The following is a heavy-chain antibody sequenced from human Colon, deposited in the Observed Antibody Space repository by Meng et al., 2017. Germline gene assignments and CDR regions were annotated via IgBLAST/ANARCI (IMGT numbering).Heavy chain of an antibody. CDR3: ARDMHGADDY. Sequence: EVQVVESGGGLVQPGGSVRLSCADSGFTFSSYCIHWVRQAPGKGLVWVSRISPDGSIANYADSVKGRFTISRDNAKNTAHLHMNGLRAEDTALYYCARDMHGADDYWGQGTLVTVSS. J-gene: IGHJ4*02. D-gene: IGHD3-10*01. V-gene: IGHV3-74*01. CDR2: ISPDGSIA. CDR1: GFTFSSYC.